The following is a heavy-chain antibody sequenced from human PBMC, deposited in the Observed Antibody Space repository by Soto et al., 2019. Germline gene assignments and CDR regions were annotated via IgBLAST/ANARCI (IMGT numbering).Heavy chain of an antibody. CDR1: GFTFSSYS. J-gene: IGHJ6*02. D-gene: IGHD6-13*01. CDR3: ARGYSSLGYYYYGMDV. V-gene: IGHV3-21*01. Sequence: GGSLRLSCAASGFTFSSYSMNWVRQAPGKGLEWVSSISSSISYIYYADSVKGRFTISRDNAKNSLYLQMNSLRAEDTTVYYCARGYSSLGYYYYGMDVWGQGTTVTVSS. CDR2: ISSSISYI.